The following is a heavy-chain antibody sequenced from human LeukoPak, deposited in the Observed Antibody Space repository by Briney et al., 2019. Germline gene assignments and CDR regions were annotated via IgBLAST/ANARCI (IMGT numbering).Heavy chain of an antibody. CDR3: AKEDCSGGSCYFDY. CDR1: GFTFDDYA. Sequence: GRSLRLSCAASGFTFDDYAMHWVRQAPGKGLEWVSGISWNSGSIGYADSVKGRFTISRDNAKNSLYLQMNSLRADDTALYYCAKEDCSGGSCYFDYWGQGTLVTVSS. CDR2: ISWNSGSI. V-gene: IGHV3-9*01. D-gene: IGHD2-15*01. J-gene: IGHJ4*02.